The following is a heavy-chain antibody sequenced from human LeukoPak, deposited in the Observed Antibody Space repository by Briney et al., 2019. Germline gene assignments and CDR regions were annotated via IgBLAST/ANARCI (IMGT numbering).Heavy chain of an antibody. Sequence: PSKTLSLTCAVYGASFNDYYWSWIRHSPTKGLEWIGEVNHNGSAKYNPSLKSRVTISADKSKNQFFLMLSTVAAADSGVYYCARERASNNHDNWFDPWGQGTLVTVSS. CDR3: ARERASNNHDNWFDP. CDR2: VNHNGSA. J-gene: IGHJ5*02. V-gene: IGHV4-34*01. CDR1: GASFNDYY.